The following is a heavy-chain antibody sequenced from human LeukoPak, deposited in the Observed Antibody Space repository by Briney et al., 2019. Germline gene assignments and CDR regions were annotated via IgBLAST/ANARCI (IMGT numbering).Heavy chain of an antibody. CDR1: GSTFTNYY. CDR2: FHPSGSST. Sequence: ASVKVSCEASGSTFTNYYIHWVRQAPGQGLEWMGIFHPSGSSTSYAQKFQGTVTMTRDTSTSTVYMELSSLRSEDTAVYYCARGGKGNADGYNQALNYWGQGTLVTVSS. CDR3: ARGGKGNADGYNQALNY. D-gene: IGHD5-24*01. J-gene: IGHJ4*02. V-gene: IGHV1-46*01.